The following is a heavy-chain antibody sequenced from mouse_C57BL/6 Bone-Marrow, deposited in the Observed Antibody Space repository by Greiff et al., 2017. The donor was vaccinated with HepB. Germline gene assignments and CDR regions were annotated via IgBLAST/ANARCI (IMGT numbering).Heavy chain of an antibody. CDR1: GYTFTSYW. D-gene: IGHD1-1*01. CDR3: TTDGYGSSSLKDY. Sequence: QVQLQQPGAELVKPGASVKLSCKASGYTFTSYWMQWVKQRPGQGLEWIGEIDPSDSYTNYNQKFKGKATLTVDTSSSTAYMQLSSLTSEDTAVYYCTTDGYGSSSLKDYWGQGTTLTVSS. CDR2: IDPSDSYT. V-gene: IGHV1-50*01. J-gene: IGHJ2*01.